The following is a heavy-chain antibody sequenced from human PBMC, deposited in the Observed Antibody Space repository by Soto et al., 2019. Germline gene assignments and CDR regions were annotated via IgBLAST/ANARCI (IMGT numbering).Heavy chain of an antibody. CDR3: ARDDYGGNSGALDI. Sequence: SETLSLTCTVSGGSISSGDSYWTWIRQHPRKGLEWIWYIYFSGTTTYNPSLKSRLSISIHTSKNQFSLKLNSVTAADTAIYYCARDDYGGNSGALDIWGQGTMVTVSS. J-gene: IGHJ3*02. V-gene: IGHV4-31*03. D-gene: IGHD4-17*01. CDR2: IYFSGTT. CDR1: GGSISSGDSY.